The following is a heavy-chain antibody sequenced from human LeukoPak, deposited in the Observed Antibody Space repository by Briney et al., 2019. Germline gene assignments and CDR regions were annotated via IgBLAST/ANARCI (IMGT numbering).Heavy chain of an antibody. CDR2: IYYSGST. D-gene: IGHD5/OR15-5a*01. V-gene: IGHV4-4*02. CDR1: GGSISSSNW. J-gene: IGHJ2*01. Sequence: SETLSLTCAVSGGSISSSNWWSWVRQPPGKGLEWIGYIYYSGSTYYNPSLKSRVTISVDTSKNQFSLKLSSVTAADTAVYYCARDVYDFDSYWYFDLWGRGTLVTVSS. CDR3: ARDVYDFDSYWYFDL.